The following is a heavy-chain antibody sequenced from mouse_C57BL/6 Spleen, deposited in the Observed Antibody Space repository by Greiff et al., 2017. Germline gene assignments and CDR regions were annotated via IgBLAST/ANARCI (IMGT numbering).Heavy chain of an antibody. CDR2: IYPGDGDT. V-gene: IGHV1-82*01. CDR3: AREWLRRYFDV. J-gene: IGHJ1*03. D-gene: IGHD2-2*01. Sequence: QVQLQQSGPELVKPGASVKISCKASGYAFSSSWMNWVKQRPGKGLEWIGRIYPGDGDTNYNGKFKGKATLTEDKSSSTAYMQLSSLTSEDSAVYFCAREWLRRYFDVWGTGTTVTVSS. CDR1: GYAFSSSW.